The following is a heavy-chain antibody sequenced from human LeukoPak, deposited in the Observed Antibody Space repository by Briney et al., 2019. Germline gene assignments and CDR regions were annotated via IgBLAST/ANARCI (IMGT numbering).Heavy chain of an antibody. Sequence: SETLSLTCTVSGGSISSYYWSWIRQPPGKGLEWIGYIYYSGTTNYNPSLKSRVSMSVDTSKNQFSLKLSSVTAADTAVYYCARLYGSGSSLYFDYWGQGTLVTVSS. CDR2: IYYSGTT. J-gene: IGHJ4*02. D-gene: IGHD3-10*01. V-gene: IGHV4-59*08. CDR3: ARLYGSGSSLYFDY. CDR1: GGSISSYY.